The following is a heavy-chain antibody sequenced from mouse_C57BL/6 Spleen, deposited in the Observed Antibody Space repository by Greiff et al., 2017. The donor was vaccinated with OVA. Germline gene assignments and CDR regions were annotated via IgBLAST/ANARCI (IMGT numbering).Heavy chain of an antibody. Sequence: QVQLQQPGAELVRPGSSVKLSCKASGYTFTSYWMDWVKQRPGQGLEWIGNIYPSDSETHYNQKFKDKATLTVDKSSSTAYMQLSSLTSEDSAVYYCARGSNYDAMDYWGQGTSVTVSS. D-gene: IGHD2-5*01. J-gene: IGHJ4*01. CDR1: GYTFTSYW. V-gene: IGHV1-61*01. CDR3: ARGSNYDAMDY. CDR2: IYPSDSET.